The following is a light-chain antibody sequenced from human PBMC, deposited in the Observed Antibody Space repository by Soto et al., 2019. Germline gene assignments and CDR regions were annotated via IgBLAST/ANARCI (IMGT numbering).Light chain of an antibody. CDR2: DAS. CDR3: QQYNTSSKT. Sequence: DIQMTQSPSTLSASVGDRLTITFRVSQSISNWLAWYQQKPGKAPKLLIFDASSLESGVPSRFSGSGSGTEFTLTISSLQPDDFATYYCQQYNTSSKTFGQGTKVDIK. J-gene: IGKJ1*01. CDR1: QSISNW. V-gene: IGKV1-5*01.